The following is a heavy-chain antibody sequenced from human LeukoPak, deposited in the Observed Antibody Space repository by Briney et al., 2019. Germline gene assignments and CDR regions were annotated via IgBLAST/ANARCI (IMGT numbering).Heavy chain of an antibody. Sequence: GGSLRLSCAASGFTFTTYWMHWVRHTPGKGLVWVSRINSDGSSTNYADSVKGRFTISRDNAKNTLYLQMNSLRAEDTAVYYCATLEGSGWSDYWGQGTLVTVSS. CDR1: GFTFTTYW. V-gene: IGHV3-74*01. CDR3: ATLEGSGWSDY. D-gene: IGHD6-19*01. J-gene: IGHJ4*02. CDR2: INSDGSST.